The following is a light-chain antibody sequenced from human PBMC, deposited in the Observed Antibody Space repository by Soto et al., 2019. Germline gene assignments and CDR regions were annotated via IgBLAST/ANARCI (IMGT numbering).Light chain of an antibody. CDR1: QSVSSN. Sequence: EIVMTQSPATLSVSPGERATLSCRASQSVSSNLAWYQQNHDQAPWHLIYGASNRATGIPARFSGSGSGTEFTLSICSLQSEDFAVYFCQQYSNWPPWTFGQGTKVEIK. CDR3: QQYSNWPPWT. CDR2: GAS. J-gene: IGKJ1*01. V-gene: IGKV3-15*01.